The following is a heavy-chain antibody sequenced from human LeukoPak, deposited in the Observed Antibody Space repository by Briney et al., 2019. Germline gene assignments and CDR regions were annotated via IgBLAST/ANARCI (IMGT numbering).Heavy chain of an antibody. D-gene: IGHD1-26*01. J-gene: IGHJ3*02. CDR1: GGTFSSYA. V-gene: IGHV1-69*05. CDR3: ARPKNSGSYYRYAFDI. Sequence: ASVKVSCKASGGTFSSYAISWVRQAPGQGLEWMGGIIPIFGTVNYAQKFQGRVTITTDESTSTAYMELSSLRSEDTAVYYCARPKNSGSYYRYAFDIWGQGTMVTVSS. CDR2: IIPIFGTV.